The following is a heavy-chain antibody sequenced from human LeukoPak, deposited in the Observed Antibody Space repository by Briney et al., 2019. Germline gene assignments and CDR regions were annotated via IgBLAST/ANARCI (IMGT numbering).Heavy chain of an antibody. Sequence: SETLSITCTVSGGSISSYYWSWIRQPPGKGLEWIGYIYYSGSTNYSPSLKSRVTISVDTSKNQFSLKLSSVTAADTAVYYCARSEYSYGADAFDIWGQGTMVTVSS. CDR3: ARSEYSYGADAFDI. CDR2: IYYSGST. CDR1: GGSISSYY. J-gene: IGHJ3*02. V-gene: IGHV4-59*01. D-gene: IGHD5-18*01.